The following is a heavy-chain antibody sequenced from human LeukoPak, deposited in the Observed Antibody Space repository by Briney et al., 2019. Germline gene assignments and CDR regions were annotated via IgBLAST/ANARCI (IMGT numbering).Heavy chain of an antibody. CDR1: GGSISSSSYY. CDR3: ATRIAVAGIYDY. V-gene: IGHV4-39*01. Sequence: PSETLSLTCTVSGGSISSSSYYWGWIRQPPGKGLGWIGSIYYSGSTYYNPSLKSRVTISVDTSKNQFSLKLSSVTAADTAVYYCATRIAVAGIYDYWGQGTLVTVSS. D-gene: IGHD6-19*01. CDR2: IYYSGST. J-gene: IGHJ4*02.